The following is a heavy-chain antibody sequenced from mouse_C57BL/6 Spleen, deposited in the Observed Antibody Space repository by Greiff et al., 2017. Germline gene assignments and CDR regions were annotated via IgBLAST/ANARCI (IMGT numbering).Heavy chain of an antibody. CDR1: GFTFSDYG. V-gene: IGHV5-17*01. D-gene: IGHD4-1*01. J-gene: IGHJ2*01. CDR2: ISSGSSTI. Sequence: EVKLQESGGGLVKPGGSLKLSCAASGFTFSDYGMHWVRQAPEKGLEWVAYISSGSSTIYYADTVKGRFTISRDNAKNTLFLQMTSLRSEDTAMYYCARGNWDYFDYWGQGTTLTVSS. CDR3: ARGNWDYFDY.